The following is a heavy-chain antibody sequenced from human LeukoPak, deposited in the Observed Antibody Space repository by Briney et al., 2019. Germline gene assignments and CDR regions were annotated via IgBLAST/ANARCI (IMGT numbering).Heavy chain of an antibody. V-gene: IGHV3-23*01. D-gene: IGHD6-13*01. J-gene: IGHJ4*02. CDR2: ISGSGGST. CDR1: GFTFSSHA. Sequence: GGSLRLSCAASGFTFSSHAMSWVRQAPGKGLEWVSAISGSGGSTYYADSVKGRFTISRDNSKNTLYLQMNSLRAEDTAVYYCAKDLLSSSWYHFDYWGQGTLVTVSP. CDR3: AKDLLSSSWYHFDY.